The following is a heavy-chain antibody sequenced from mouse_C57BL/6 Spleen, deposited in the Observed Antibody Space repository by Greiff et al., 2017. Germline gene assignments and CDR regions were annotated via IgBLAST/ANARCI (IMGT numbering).Heavy chain of an antibody. CDR2: IDPSDSYT. CDR3: ARSYYGNLRCFMDY. V-gene: IGHV1-69*01. J-gene: IGHJ4*01. D-gene: IGHD2-10*01. Sequence: VQLQQPGAELVMPGASVKLSCKASGYTFTSYWMHWVKQRPGQGLEWIGEIDPSDSYTNYNQKFKGKSTLTVDKSSSTAYMQLSSLTSEDSAVYYCARSYYGNLRCFMDYWGQGTSVTVSS. CDR1: GYTFTSYW.